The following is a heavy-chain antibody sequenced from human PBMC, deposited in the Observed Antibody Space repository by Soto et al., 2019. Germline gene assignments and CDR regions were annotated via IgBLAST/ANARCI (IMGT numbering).Heavy chain of an antibody. CDR3: ARDHTTRLGELSPNFDY. D-gene: IGHD3-16*02. V-gene: IGHV3-48*03. CDR2: ISSSGSTI. CDR1: GFTFSSYE. Sequence: EVQLVESGGGLVQPGGSLRLSCAASGFTFSSYEMNWVRQAPGKGLEWVSYISSSGSTIYYADSVKGRFTISRDNAKNSLYLQMNSLRAEDTAVYYCARDHTTRLGELSPNFDYWGQETLVTVSS. J-gene: IGHJ4*02.